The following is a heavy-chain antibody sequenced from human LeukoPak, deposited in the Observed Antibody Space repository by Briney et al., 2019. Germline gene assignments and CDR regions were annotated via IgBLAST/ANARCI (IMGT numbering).Heavy chain of an antibody. D-gene: IGHD3-9*01. J-gene: IGHJ5*02. CDR3: AREGNYDILTGYSWFDP. CDR1: GFTFSSYA. Sequence: PGRSLRLSCAASGFTFSSYAMHWVRQAPGKGLEWGAVISYDGSNKYYADSVKGRFTISRDNSKNTLYLQMNSLRAEDTAVYYCAREGNYDILTGYSWFDPWGQGTLVTVSS. CDR2: ISYDGSNK. V-gene: IGHV3-30-3*01.